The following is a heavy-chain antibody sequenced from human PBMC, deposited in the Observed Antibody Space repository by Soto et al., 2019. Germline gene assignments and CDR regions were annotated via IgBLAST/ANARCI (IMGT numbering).Heavy chain of an antibody. Sequence: GASVKVSCKASGYTFTSYDINWVRQATGQGLEWKGWMNPNSGNTGYAQKFQGRVTMARNTSIITAYIELSSLRSEDTAVYYCARGRVSYCSSTSCYQDNWFDPWGQGTLVTVSS. CDR1: GYTFTSYD. D-gene: IGHD2-2*01. CDR2: MNPNSGNT. CDR3: ARGRVSYCSSTSCYQDNWFDP. J-gene: IGHJ5*02. V-gene: IGHV1-8*01.